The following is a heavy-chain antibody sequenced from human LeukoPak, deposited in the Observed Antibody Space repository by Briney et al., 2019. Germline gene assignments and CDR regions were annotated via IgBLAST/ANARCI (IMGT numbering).Heavy chain of an antibody. CDR1: GYTFTGHY. V-gene: IGHV1-2*02. J-gene: IGHJ4*02. D-gene: IGHD2-2*01. CDR3: ARGGIVVVPAAYGYFDY. Sequence: ASVKVSCKASGYTFTGHYMHWVRQAPGQGLEWMGWINPNSGGTNYAQKFQGRVTMTRDTSISTAYMELSRLRSDDTAVYYCARGGIVVVPAAYGYFDYWGQGTLVTVSS. CDR2: INPNSGGT.